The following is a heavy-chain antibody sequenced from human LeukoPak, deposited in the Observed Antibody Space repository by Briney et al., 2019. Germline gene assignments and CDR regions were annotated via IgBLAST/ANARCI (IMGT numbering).Heavy chain of an antibody. CDR1: GFTFSSYS. V-gene: IGHV3-48*02. CDR3: AKVVYDSSGYFDY. CDR2: ISSSSSTI. J-gene: IGHJ4*02. D-gene: IGHD3-22*01. Sequence: SGGSLRLSCAASGFTFSSYSMNWVRQAPGKGLEWVSYISSSSSTIYYADSVKGRFTISRDNAKNSLYLQMNSLRDEDTAVYYCAKVVYDSSGYFDYWGQGTLVTVSS.